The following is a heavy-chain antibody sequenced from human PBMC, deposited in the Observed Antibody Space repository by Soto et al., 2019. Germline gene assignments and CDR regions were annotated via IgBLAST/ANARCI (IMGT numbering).Heavy chain of an antibody. V-gene: IGHV1-69*08. CDR3: ARSRGSYYTNFDS. J-gene: IGHJ4*02. CDR2: VIPILGAS. CDR1: TDTFTGYT. D-gene: IGHD3-10*01. Sequence: QVQLVQSGAEVKKPGSSVKVSCKASTDTFTGYTVTWVRQAPGQGLEWVGWVIPILGASNFAQKFQGRVTISADKSADTAYMVLTGLTSEDTAVYYCARSRGSYYTNFDSWGQGTLVTVSS.